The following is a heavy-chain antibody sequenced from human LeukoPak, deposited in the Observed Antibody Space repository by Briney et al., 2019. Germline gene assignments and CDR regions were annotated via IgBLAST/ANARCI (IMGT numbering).Heavy chain of an antibody. J-gene: IGHJ4*02. CDR3: ARDRGLDY. CDR1: GFTFSSYA. V-gene: IGHV3-30-3*01. CDR2: ISYDGSNK. Sequence: GGSLRLSCAASGFTFSSYAMHWVRQAPGKGLEWVAVISYDGSNKYCADSVKGRFTISRDNSKNTLYLQMNSLRAEDTAVYYCARDRGLDYWGQGTLVTVSS. D-gene: IGHD3-10*01.